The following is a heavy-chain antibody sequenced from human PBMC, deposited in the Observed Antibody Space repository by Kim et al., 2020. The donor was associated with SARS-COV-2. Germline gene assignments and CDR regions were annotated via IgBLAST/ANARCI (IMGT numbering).Heavy chain of an antibody. D-gene: IGHD5-12*01. CDR3: ARVSKQRGNSGYDLGPRRHFDY. CDR1: GFTFSSYW. J-gene: IGHJ4*02. V-gene: IGHV3-7*01. Sequence: GGSLRLSCAASGFTFSSYWMSWVRQAPGKGLEWVANIKQDGSEKYYVDSVKGRFTISRDNAKNSLYLQMNSLRAEDTAVYYCARVSKQRGNSGYDLGPRRHFDYWGQGTLVTVSS. CDR2: IKQDGSEK.